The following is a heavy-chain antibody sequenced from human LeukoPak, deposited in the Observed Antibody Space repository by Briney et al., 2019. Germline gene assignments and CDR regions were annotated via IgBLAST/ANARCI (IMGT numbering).Heavy chain of an antibody. Sequence: PSETLSLTCTVSGGSISSGGYYWSWIRQPPGKGLEWIGYIYHSGSTYYNPSLKSRVTISVDRSKNQFSLKLSSVIAADTAVYYCARGPFAGYGYNDYWGQGTLVTVSS. CDR2: IYHSGST. J-gene: IGHJ4*02. CDR1: GGSISSGGYY. CDR3: ARGPFAGYGYNDY. V-gene: IGHV4-30-2*01. D-gene: IGHD5-24*01.